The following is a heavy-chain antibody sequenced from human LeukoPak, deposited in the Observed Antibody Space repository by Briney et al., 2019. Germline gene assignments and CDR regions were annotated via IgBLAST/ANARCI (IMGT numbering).Heavy chain of an antibody. CDR3: AKGGIPNVRGYFDY. CDR1: GFTFSSYG. Sequence: GGSLRLSCAASGFTFSSYGMHWVRQAPGKGLEWVAVIWYDGTNKYYADSVKGRFTISRDNSKNTLYLQMNSLRDEDTAVYYCAKGGIPNVRGYFDYWGQGTQVTVSS. D-gene: IGHD3-16*01. V-gene: IGHV3-33*06. J-gene: IGHJ4*02. CDR2: IWYDGTNK.